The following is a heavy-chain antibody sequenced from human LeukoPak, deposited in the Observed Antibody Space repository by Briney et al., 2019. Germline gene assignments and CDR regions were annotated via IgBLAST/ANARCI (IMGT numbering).Heavy chain of an antibody. Sequence: ASVKVSCKPSVYTLTRYGISAVRPAPGRGGEWMGWISAHKGNTNNEQKFQGRVTMTTDTSTSTAYMELRSLRSDDTAVYYCARGYYDILTGYYRGSWFDSWGQGTLVTVSS. CDR1: VYTLTRYG. CDR3: ARGYYDILTGYYRGSWFDS. CDR2: ISAHKGNT. V-gene: IGHV1-18*01. J-gene: IGHJ5*01. D-gene: IGHD3-9*01.